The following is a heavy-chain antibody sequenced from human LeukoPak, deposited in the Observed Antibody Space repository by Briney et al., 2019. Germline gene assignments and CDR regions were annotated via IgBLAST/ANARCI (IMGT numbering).Heavy chain of an antibody. CDR2: ISGSGGST. CDR3: AKKALGVYCSGGSCPPGDY. V-gene: IGHV3-23*01. CDR1: GFTFSSYA. J-gene: IGHJ4*02. Sequence: GGSLRLSCAASGFTFSSYAMSWVRQAPGKGLEWVSAISGSGGSTYYADSVKGRFTISRDNSKNTLYLQMNSLRAEDTAVYYCAKKALGVYCSGGSCPPGDYWGQGTLVTVSS. D-gene: IGHD2-15*01.